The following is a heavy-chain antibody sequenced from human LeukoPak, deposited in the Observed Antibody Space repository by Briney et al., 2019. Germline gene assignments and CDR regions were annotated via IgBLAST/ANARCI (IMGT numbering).Heavy chain of an antibody. Sequence: PGGSLRLSCAASGFTFSNAWMSWVRQAPGKGLEWVSVIYSGGSTYYADSVKGRFTISRDNSKNTLYLQMNSLRAEDTAVYYCARENRDYYYDSSGRAFDIWGQGTMVTVSS. CDR3: ARENRDYYYDSSGRAFDI. D-gene: IGHD3-22*01. J-gene: IGHJ3*02. CDR1: GFTFSNAW. V-gene: IGHV3-66*01. CDR2: IYSGGST.